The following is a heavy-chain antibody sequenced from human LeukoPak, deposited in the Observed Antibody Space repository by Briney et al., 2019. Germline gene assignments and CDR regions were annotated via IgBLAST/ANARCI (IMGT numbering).Heavy chain of an antibody. J-gene: IGHJ4*02. CDR1: GFTFSNYE. D-gene: IGHD3-10*01. V-gene: IGHV3-48*03. Sequence: GGSLRLSCAASGFTFSNYEMNWVRQAPGKGLEWVSYISSGGSTIYYADSVKDRFTISRDNAKNSLYLQMNSLRAEDTAVYYCARDPNYGSGSYADYWGQGTLVTVSS. CDR2: ISSGGSTI. CDR3: ARDPNYGSGSYADY.